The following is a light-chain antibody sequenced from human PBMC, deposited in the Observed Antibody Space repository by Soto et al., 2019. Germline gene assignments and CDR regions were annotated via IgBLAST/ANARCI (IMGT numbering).Light chain of an antibody. Sequence: DIPMTQSPSSLSASVGDRVSITCRASQTISKSLNWYQQRPGQAPKVLIFAASNLQSGVPARFSGSGSGTDFTLPSSSLQPEDVATYYCQQTYSVSRITFVPGTKVDLK. CDR2: AAS. CDR3: QQTYSVSRIT. V-gene: IGKV1-39*01. CDR1: QTISKS. J-gene: IGKJ3*01.